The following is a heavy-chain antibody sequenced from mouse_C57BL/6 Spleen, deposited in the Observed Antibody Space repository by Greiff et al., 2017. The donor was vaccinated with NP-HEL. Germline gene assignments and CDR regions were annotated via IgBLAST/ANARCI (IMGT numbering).Heavy chain of an antibody. V-gene: IGHV1-52*01. CDR2: IDPSDSET. D-gene: IGHD2-5*01. Sequence: VQLQQPGAELVRPGSSVKLSCKASGYTFTSYWMHWVKQRPIQGLEWIGNIDPSDSETHYNQKFKDKATLTVDKSSSTAYMQLSSLTSEDSAVYYCARGHSNYGYAMDYWGQGTSVTVSS. J-gene: IGHJ4*01. CDR3: ARGHSNYGYAMDY. CDR1: GYTFTSYW.